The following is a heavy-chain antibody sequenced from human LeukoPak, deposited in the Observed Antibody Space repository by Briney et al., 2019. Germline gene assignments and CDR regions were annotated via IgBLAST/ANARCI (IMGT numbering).Heavy chain of an antibody. CDR1: GFTFSSYG. D-gene: IGHD2-2*03. CDR3: AKSHGYCSSTSCFFYDY. J-gene: IGHJ4*02. CDR2: IRYDGSNK. Sequence: PGGSLRLSCAASGFTFSSYGMHWVRQAPGKGLEWVAFIRYDGSNKYYADSVKGRFTISRDNSKNTLYLQMNSLRAEDTAVYYCAKSHGYCSSTSCFFYDYWGQGTLVTVSS. V-gene: IGHV3-30*02.